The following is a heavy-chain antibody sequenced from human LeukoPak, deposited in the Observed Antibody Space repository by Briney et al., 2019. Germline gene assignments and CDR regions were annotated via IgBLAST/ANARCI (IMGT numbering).Heavy chain of an antibody. D-gene: IGHD3-9*01. CDR2: ISGSGGST. CDR1: GFTLSSYA. V-gene: IGHV3-23*01. J-gene: IGHJ4*02. Sequence: PGGSLRLSCAASGFTLSSYAMSWVRQAPGKGLEWVSAISGSGGSTYYADSVKGRFTISRDNSKNTLYLQMNSLRAEDTAVYYCAKDQNYDILTGYYTGPLDYWGQGTLVTVSS. CDR3: AKDQNYDILTGYYTGPLDY.